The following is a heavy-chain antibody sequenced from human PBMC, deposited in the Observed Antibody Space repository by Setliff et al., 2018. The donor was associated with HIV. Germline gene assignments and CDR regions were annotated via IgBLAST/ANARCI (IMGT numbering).Heavy chain of an antibody. Sequence: GGSLRLSCAASGFTFSTSWMHWVRQAPGKGLLWVSRINSDGSYTNYADSVKGRFTISRDNSKKTLYLQMDSLRPEDTAVYYCAKARSEYQLMPWYYYMDVWGQGTTVTVSS. CDR1: GFTFSTSW. J-gene: IGHJ6*03. CDR3: AKARSEYQLMPWYYYMDV. CDR2: INSDGSYT. V-gene: IGHV3-74*01. D-gene: IGHD2-2*01.